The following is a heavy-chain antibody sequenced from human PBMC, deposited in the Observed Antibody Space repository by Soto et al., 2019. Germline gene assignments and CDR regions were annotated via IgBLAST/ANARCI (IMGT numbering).Heavy chain of an antibody. J-gene: IGHJ4*02. V-gene: IGHV3-66*01. CDR3: ARDRRGYSGYGGVFDY. CDR1: GFTVSSNY. Sequence: EVQLVESGGGLVQPGGSLRLSCAASGFTVSSNYMSWVRQAPGKGLEWVSVIYSGGSTYYADSVKGRFTISRDNSKNTLYLQMNRLRAEDTAVYYCARDRRGYSGYGGVFDYWGQGTLVTVSS. D-gene: IGHD5-12*01. CDR2: IYSGGST.